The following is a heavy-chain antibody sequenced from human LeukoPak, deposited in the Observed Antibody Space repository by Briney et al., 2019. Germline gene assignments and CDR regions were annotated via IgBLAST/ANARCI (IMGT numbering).Heavy chain of an antibody. CDR2: ISSRDSTK. V-gene: IGHV3-48*03. J-gene: IGHJ4*02. Sequence: GGSLRLSCAASGFTFSSSEMHWVRQAPGKGLDWVSYISSRDSTKYYADSVKGRFTISRDNAKNSLYLQMNSLRAEDTAVYYCARESRDSSGYGNFDYWGQGTLVTVSS. CDR1: GFTFSSSE. D-gene: IGHD3-22*01. CDR3: ARESRDSSGYGNFDY.